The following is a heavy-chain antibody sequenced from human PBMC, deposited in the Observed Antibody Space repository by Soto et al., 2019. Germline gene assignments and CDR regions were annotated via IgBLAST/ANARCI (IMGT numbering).Heavy chain of an antibody. CDR3: AREYSSSSQYLYFDV. Sequence: QVQLVQSGAEVKKPGSSVKVSCKVSGGTFSSYAIGWVRQAPGQGLEWMGGIIPITGTVNYAQKFQGRVTMTADESTTTVYRELSSLRSEDTAVYYCAREYSSSSQYLYFDVCGRGTLVNVAA. J-gene: IGHJ2*01. D-gene: IGHD6-6*01. V-gene: IGHV1-69*01. CDR2: IIPITGTV. CDR1: GGTFSSYA.